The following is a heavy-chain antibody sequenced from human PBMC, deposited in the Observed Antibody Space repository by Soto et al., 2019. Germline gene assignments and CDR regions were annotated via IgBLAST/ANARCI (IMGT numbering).Heavy chain of an antibody. Sequence: ALRLSCAASGFTFDDYAMHWVRQAPGKGLEWVSGISWNSGSIGYADSVKGRFTISRDNAKNSLYLQMNSLRAEDTALYYCAKASFRVVPAAEGAFDTWGQGTMVTVSS. CDR3: AKASFRVVPAAEGAFDT. V-gene: IGHV3-9*01. J-gene: IGHJ3*02. CDR2: ISWNSGSI. D-gene: IGHD2-2*01. CDR1: GFTFDDYA.